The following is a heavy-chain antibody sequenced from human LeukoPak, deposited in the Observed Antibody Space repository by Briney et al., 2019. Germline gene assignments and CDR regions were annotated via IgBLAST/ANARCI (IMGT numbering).Heavy chain of an antibody. Sequence: SETLSLTCTVSGGSISSGSYYWSWLRQPAGKGLEWIGRIYTSGSTNYNPSLKSRVTISVDTSKNQFSLKLSSVTAADTAVYYCARSGSYYNFDYWGQGTLVTVSS. CDR2: IYTSGST. V-gene: IGHV4-61*02. CDR1: GGSISSGSYY. J-gene: IGHJ4*02. CDR3: ARSGSYYNFDY. D-gene: IGHD1-26*01.